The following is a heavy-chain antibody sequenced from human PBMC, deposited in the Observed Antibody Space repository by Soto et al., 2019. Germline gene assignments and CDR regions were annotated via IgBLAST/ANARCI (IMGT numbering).Heavy chain of an antibody. J-gene: IGHJ6*02. CDR3: ASQGYCSGGSCYGGDYYYGMDV. V-gene: IGHV4-59*08. CDR1: GGSISSYY. D-gene: IGHD2-15*01. Sequence: PSETLSLTCTVSGGSISSYYWSWIRQPQGKGLEWIGCIYYSGSTNYNPSLKSRVTISVDTSKNQFSLKLSSVTTADTAVYYCASQGYCSGGSCYGGDYYYGMDVWGQGTTVTVSS. CDR2: IYYSGST.